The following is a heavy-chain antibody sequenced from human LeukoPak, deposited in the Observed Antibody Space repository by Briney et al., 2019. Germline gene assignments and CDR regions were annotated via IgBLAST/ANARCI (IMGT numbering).Heavy chain of an antibody. J-gene: IGHJ4*02. V-gene: IGHV3-30*04. D-gene: IGHD6-13*01. CDR1: GFSFSSYA. CDR3: ARDNWSGIGFYFDY. CDR2: ISYDGSNK. Sequence: GGSLRLSCAASGFSFSSYAMTWVRQAPGKGLEWVAVISYDGSNKYYADSVKGRFTISRDNAKNSLYLQMNSLRAEDTAVYYCARDNWSGIGFYFDYWGQGTLVTVSS.